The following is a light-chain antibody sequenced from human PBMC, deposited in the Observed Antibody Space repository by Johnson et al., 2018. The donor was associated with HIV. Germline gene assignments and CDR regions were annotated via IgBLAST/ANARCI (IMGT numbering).Light chain of an antibody. CDR3: ETWDSSLSTGYV. CDR2: DNN. V-gene: IGLV1-51*01. CDR1: SSNIGSNY. Sequence: QSVLTQPPSVSAAPGQKVTISCSGSSSNIGSNYVSWYQQLPGTAPKLLIYDNNKRPSGIPDRFSGSKSGTSATLGITGLQTGDEAEYYCETWDSSLSTGYVFGTGTKVTVL. J-gene: IGLJ1*01.